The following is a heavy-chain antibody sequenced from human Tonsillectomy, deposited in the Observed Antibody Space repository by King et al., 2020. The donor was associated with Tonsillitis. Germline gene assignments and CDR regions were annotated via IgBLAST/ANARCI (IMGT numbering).Heavy chain of an antibody. CDR1: GYNFINYY. CDR3: ARVIVTAYYLPNFDY. CDR2: INPYSGGT. Sequence: QLVQSGAEGKKPGASVRVSCKASGYNFINYYIHWVRQAPGQGLEWMGWINPYSGGTKFEQRFQGRVTLTSDTTTSTAYVELRRLTSDDTAVYFCARVIVTAYYLPNFDYWGQGTLVTVSS. V-gene: IGHV1-2*02. J-gene: IGHJ4*02. D-gene: IGHD3-9*01.